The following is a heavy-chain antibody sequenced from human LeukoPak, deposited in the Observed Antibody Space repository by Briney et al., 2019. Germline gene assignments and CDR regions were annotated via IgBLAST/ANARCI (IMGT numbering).Heavy chain of an antibody. Sequence: ASVKVSCKASGYTFSTYAMHWVRQAPGQRLEWMGWINAGNGNTKYSQKFQGRVTITRDTSASTAYMELSSLRSEDTAVYYCAREGKDGYSEFDYWGQGTLVTVSS. CDR2: INAGNGNT. D-gene: IGHD5-24*01. CDR1: GYTFSTYA. CDR3: AREGKDGYSEFDY. V-gene: IGHV1-3*01. J-gene: IGHJ4*02.